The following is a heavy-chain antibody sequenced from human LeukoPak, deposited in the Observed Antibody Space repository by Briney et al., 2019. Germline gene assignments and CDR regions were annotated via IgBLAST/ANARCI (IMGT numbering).Heavy chain of an antibody. CDR2: IKKDGSEK. D-gene: IGHD5-18*01. Sequence: PGGSLRLSCAASGFTFSSYWMSWVRQAPGKGLEWVANIKKDGSEKYYVDSVKGRFTISRDNAKKSLYLQMNSLRAEDTAVYYCARHLSGITGYTYGRGIDYWGQGTVLTVSS. CDR3: ARHLSGITGYTYGRGIDY. CDR1: GFTFSSYW. V-gene: IGHV3-7*01. J-gene: IGHJ4*02.